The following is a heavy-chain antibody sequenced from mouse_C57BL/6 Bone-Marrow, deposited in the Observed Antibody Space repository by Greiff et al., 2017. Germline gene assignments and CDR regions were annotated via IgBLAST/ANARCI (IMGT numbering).Heavy chain of an antibody. Sequence: EVQVVESGPGLAKPSQTLSLTCSVTGYSITSDYWNWIRKFPGNKLEYMGYISYSGSTYYNPSLKSRISITRDTSKNQYYRQLNSVTTEDTASYYCARAYYSNYDYAMDYWGQGTSVTVSS. CDR1: GYSITSDY. CDR3: ARAYYSNYDYAMDY. D-gene: IGHD2-5*01. CDR2: ISYSGST. V-gene: IGHV3-8*01. J-gene: IGHJ4*01.